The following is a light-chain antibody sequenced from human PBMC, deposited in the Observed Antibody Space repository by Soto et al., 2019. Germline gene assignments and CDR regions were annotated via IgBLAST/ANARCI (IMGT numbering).Light chain of an antibody. CDR1: QSINRW. CDR3: LQVYSFPRT. CDR2: DAS. V-gene: IGKV1-5*01. Sequence: DIQMTQSPSTLSASVGDRVTITCRASQSINRWLAWYQQKPGKAPKLLIYDASTLESGVPSRFSGSGSGTEFTLTISSLQSDDFASYFCLQVYSFPRTFGLGTKVDIK. J-gene: IGKJ1*01.